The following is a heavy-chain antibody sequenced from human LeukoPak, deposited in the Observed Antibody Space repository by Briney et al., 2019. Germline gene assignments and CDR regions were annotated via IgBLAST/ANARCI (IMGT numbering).Heavy chain of an antibody. CDR1: GFTFSSYS. Sequence: GGSLRLSCAASGFTFSSYSMNWVRQASGKGLEWVSSISSSSSYIYYADSVKGRFTISRDNAKNSLYLQMNSLRAEDTAVYYCARDPPYGDYSGFDYWGEGTLVTVSS. V-gene: IGHV3-21*01. CDR3: ARDPPYGDYSGFDY. CDR2: ISSSSSYI. D-gene: IGHD4-17*01. J-gene: IGHJ4*02.